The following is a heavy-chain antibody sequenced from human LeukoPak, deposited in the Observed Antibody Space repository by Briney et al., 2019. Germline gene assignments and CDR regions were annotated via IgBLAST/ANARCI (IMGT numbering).Heavy chain of an antibody. D-gene: IGHD3-10*01. J-gene: IGHJ4*02. CDR1: GFTVSSNY. CDR2: IYSGGST. CDR3: ARGIRGVIYLDY. V-gene: IGHV3-66*01. Sequence: GGSLRLSCAASGFTVSSNYMSWVRQAPGKGLEWVSVIYSGGSTYYADSVKGRFTISRDNSKNTLYLQMNSLRAEDTAVYYCARGIRGVIYLDYWGQGTLVTVSS.